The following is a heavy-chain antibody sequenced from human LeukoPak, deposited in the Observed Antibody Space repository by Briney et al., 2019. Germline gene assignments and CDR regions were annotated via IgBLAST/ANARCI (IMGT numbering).Heavy chain of an antibody. V-gene: IGHV3-73*01. D-gene: IGHD1-14*01. CDR3: TRYNVGFDY. CDR1: GFTFSGSA. CDR2: IRSKANNYAT. J-gene: IGHJ4*02. Sequence: GGSLKLSCAASGFTFSGSAMHWVRQASGKGLEWVGRIRSKANNYATVYAASVKGRFTISRDDSKNTAYLQMNSLKTVDTAVYYCTRYNVGFDYWGQGTLVTVSS.